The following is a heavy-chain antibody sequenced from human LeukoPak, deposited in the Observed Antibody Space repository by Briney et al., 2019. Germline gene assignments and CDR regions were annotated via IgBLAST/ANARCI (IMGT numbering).Heavy chain of an antibody. CDR3: ARHGVVPAAIGY. CDR2: IYYSGST. CDR1: GGSISSSSYY. V-gene: IGHV4-39*01. D-gene: IGHD2-2*01. J-gene: IGHJ4*02. Sequence: SETLSLTCTVSGGSISSSSYYWGWIRQPPGKGLEWIGSIYYSGSTYYNPSLKSRVTISVDTSKNQFSLKLSSVTAADTAVYYCARHGVVPAAIGYWGQGTLVTVSS.